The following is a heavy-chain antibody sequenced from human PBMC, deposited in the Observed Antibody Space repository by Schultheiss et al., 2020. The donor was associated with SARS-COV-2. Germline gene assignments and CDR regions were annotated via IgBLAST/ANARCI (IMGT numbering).Heavy chain of an antibody. J-gene: IGHJ4*02. Sequence: GGSLRLSCAASGFTFSDYYMSWIRQAPGKGLEWVSYISSSGSTIYYADSVKGRFTISRDNAKNSLYLQMNSLRAEDTALYYCAKDSIRFYSGYDLDYWGQGTLVTVSS. V-gene: IGHV3-11*01. CDR3: AKDSIRFYSGYDLDY. CDR2: ISSSGSTI. CDR1: GFTFSDYY. D-gene: IGHD5-12*01.